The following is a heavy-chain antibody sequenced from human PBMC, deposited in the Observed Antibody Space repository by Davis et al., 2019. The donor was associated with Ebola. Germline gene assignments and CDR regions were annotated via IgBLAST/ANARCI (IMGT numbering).Heavy chain of an antibody. CDR1: GYTFASFA. Sequence: ASVKVSCKASGYTFASFAIHWVRQAPGQRLEWMGWINAGNGNTKYSQRFQGRVTITSDTSISTAYMELSRLRSDDTAVYYCASLYCSGGSCSPNFDYWGQGTLVTVSS. V-gene: IGHV1-3*01. CDR3: ASLYCSGGSCSPNFDY. J-gene: IGHJ4*02. D-gene: IGHD2-15*01. CDR2: INAGNGNT.